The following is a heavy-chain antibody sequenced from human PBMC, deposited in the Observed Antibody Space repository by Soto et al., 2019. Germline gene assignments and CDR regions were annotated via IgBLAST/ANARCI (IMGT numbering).Heavy chain of an antibody. CDR3: AKEGYFEEFDP. Sequence: EVQLVESGGGLVQPGGSLRLSCVASGFSFNNFWMHWVRQAPGKGLVWVSRISSDGTSTSYADFVKGRFTISRDNAKGTLYLEMNGLRAEDTAVYSCAKEGYFEEFDPWGQGTLVTVSS. V-gene: IGHV3-74*01. D-gene: IGHD3-9*01. CDR2: ISSDGTST. J-gene: IGHJ5*02. CDR1: GFSFNNFW.